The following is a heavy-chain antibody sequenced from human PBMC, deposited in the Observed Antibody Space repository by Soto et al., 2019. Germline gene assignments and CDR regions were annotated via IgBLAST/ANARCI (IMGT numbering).Heavy chain of an antibody. CDR1: GFTVSSNY. J-gene: IGHJ4*02. Sequence: PGGSLRLSCAASGFTVSSNYMSWGLQAPGKGLEWVSVIYSGGSTYYADSVKGRFTISRDNSKNTLYLQMNSLRAEDTAVYYCAGIVATIGHLYHLAYPGQRTLVTVSS. CDR3: AGIVATIGHLYHLAY. CDR2: IYSGGST. V-gene: IGHV3-53*01. D-gene: IGHD5-12*01.